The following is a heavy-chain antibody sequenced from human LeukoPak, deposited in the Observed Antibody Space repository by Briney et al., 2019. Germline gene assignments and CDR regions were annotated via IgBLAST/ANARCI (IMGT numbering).Heavy chain of an antibody. CDR2: ISSSSSYI. CDR1: GFTFSSYS. CDR3: ARSIAAAGNFDY. D-gene: IGHD6-13*01. Sequence: GGSLRLSCAASGFTFSSYSMNWVRQAPGRGLEWVSSISSSSSYIYYADSVKGRFTISRDNAKNSLYLQMNSLRAEDTAVYYCARSIAAAGNFDYWGQGTLVTVSS. V-gene: IGHV3-21*01. J-gene: IGHJ4*02.